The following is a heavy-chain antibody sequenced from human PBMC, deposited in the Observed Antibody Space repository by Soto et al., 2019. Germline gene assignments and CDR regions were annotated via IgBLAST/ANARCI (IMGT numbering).Heavy chain of an antibody. CDR1: GFTFTKYS. CDR2: ISYSGETK. V-gene: IGHV3-48*02. Sequence: GGSLRLSCVSSGFTFTKYSMNWVRQAPGKGLEWVSYISYSGETKYYADSLKGRYAISRDDAKNSVYLQMNSLRDEDTAFYYCVRGVVVVVGSTAENFDHWGQGTLVTVSS. CDR3: VRGVVVVVGSTAENFDH. J-gene: IGHJ4*02. D-gene: IGHD2-15*01.